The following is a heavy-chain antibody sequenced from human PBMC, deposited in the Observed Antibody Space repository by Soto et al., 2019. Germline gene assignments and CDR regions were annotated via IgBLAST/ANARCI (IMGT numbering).Heavy chain of an antibody. CDR3: AKALTKFNYYYYGMDV. D-gene: IGHD4-17*01. J-gene: IGHJ6*02. V-gene: IGHV3-43*01. Sequence: PGGSLRLSCAASGFTFDEYTMHWFRQAPGKGLEWVSLISWDGGSTYYADSVKGRFTISRDNSKNSLYLQMNSLRTEDTALYYCAKALTKFNYYYYGMDVWGQGTTVTVSS. CDR2: ISWDGGST. CDR1: GFTFDEYT.